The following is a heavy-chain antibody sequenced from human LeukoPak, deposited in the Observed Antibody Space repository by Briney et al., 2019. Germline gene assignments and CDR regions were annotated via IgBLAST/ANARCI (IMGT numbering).Heavy chain of an antibody. Sequence: TGGSLRLSCEASGFTFSRYWMHWVRQAPGKGLVWVSRIKSDGKTNYADSVKGRFTISRGNAKNTVSLQMDSPRAEDTGVYYCARAPSEVGGYYPEYFRHWGQGTLVTVSS. CDR3: ARAPSEVGGYYPEYFRH. J-gene: IGHJ1*01. V-gene: IGHV3-74*01. D-gene: IGHD3-22*01. CDR1: GFTFSRYW. CDR2: IKSDGKT.